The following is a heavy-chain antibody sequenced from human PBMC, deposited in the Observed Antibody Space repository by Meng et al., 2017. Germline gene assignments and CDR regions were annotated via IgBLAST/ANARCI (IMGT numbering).Heavy chain of an antibody. J-gene: IGHJ3*02. CDR3: AKGVVPAVNDAFDI. V-gene: IGHV3-9*03. D-gene: IGHD2-2*01. CDR2: ISWNSGSI. Sequence: SLKISCAASGFTFDDYAMHWVRQAPGKGLEWVSGISWNSGSIGYADSVKGRFTISRDNAKNSLYLQMNSLRAEDMTLYYCAKGVVPAVNDAFDIWGQGTMVTVSS. CDR1: GFTFDDYA.